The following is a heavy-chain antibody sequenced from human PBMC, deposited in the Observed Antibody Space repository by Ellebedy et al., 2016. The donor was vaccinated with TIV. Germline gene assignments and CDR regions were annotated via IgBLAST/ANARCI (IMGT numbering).Heavy chain of an antibody. V-gene: IGHV4-34*01. CDR2: IHGASGST. CDR1: NGSFGEYY. CDR3: ARGRRQWELPNAGFDP. J-gene: IGHJ5*02. D-gene: IGHD1-26*01. Sequence: MPSETLSLTCSVSNGSFGEYYWSRLRQSPGRRPEWIGEIHGASGSTNYGPSLKSRLTMSVETSKSQFSLRLSSVTSADTAVYFCARGRRQWELPNAGFDPWGQGTLVVVSS.